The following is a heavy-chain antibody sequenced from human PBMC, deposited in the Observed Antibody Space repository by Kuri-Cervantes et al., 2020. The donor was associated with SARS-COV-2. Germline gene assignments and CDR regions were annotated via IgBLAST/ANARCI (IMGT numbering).Heavy chain of an antibody. V-gene: IGHV4-34*01. CDR1: GGSISSYY. J-gene: IGHJ6*03. CDR2: INHSGST. CDR3: ARGRGYSYGFSNYYMDV. D-gene: IGHD5-18*01. Sequence: GSLRLSRTVSGGSISSYYWSWIRQPPGKGLEWIGEINHSGSTNYNPSLKSRVTISVDTSKNQFSLKLSSVTAADTAVYYCARGRGYSYGFSNYYMDVWGKGTTVTVSS.